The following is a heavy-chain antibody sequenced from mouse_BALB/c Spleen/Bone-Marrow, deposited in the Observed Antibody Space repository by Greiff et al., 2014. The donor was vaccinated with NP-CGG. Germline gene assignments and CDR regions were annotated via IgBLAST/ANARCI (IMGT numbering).Heavy chain of an antibody. Sequence: VKLMESGSVLVRPGASVKLSCKASGYTFTSSWMHWAKQRPGQGLEWIGEIHPNSGNTNYNEKFKGKATLTVDTSSSTAYVDLSSLTSEDSAVYYCANYYSSSSYWGQGTTLTVSS. J-gene: IGHJ2*01. V-gene: IGHV1S130*01. CDR1: GYTFTSSW. CDR3: ANYYSSSSY. CDR2: IHPNSGNT. D-gene: IGHD1-1*01.